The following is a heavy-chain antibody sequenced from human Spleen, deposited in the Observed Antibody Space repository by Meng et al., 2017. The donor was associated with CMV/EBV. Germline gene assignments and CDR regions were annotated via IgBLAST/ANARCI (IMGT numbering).Heavy chain of an antibody. Sequence: SETLSLTCTVSGGSVSSGSYYWSWIRQPPGKGLEWIGYIYYSGSTNYNPSLKSRVTISVDTSKNQFSLKVTSVTAADTAVYYCAREVRMGYFDYWGQGTLVTVSS. CDR2: IYYSGST. CDR3: AREVRMGYFDY. V-gene: IGHV4-61*01. D-gene: IGHD2-8*01. CDR1: GGSVSSGSYY. J-gene: IGHJ4*02.